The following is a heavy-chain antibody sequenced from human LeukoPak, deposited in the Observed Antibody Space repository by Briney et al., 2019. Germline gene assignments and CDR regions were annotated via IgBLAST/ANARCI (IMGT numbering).Heavy chain of an antibody. J-gene: IGHJ4*02. CDR1: GGSISSSSYY. D-gene: IGHD6-6*01. CDR2: IYYSGST. V-gene: IGHV4-39*01. CDR3: ARHGYSSSPCDY. Sequence: SETLSLTCTVSGGSISSSSYYWGWIRQPPGKGLEWVGSIYYSGSTYYNPSLNSRVTISVDTSKNQFSLKLSCVTAADTALYYCARHGYSSSPCDYWGQGTLVTVSS.